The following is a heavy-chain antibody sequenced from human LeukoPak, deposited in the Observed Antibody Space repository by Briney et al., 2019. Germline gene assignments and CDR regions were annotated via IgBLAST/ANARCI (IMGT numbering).Heavy chain of an antibody. V-gene: IGHV4-34*01. CDR3: ARGRFLEWLRPFDY. Sequence: SETLSLTCAVYGGSFSGYYWSWIRQPPGKGLEWIGEINHSGSTNYNPSLKSRVTISVGTSKNQFSLKLSSVTAADTAVYYCARGRFLEWLRPFDYWGQGTLVTVSS. CDR1: GGSFSGYY. D-gene: IGHD3-3*01. J-gene: IGHJ4*02. CDR2: INHSGST.